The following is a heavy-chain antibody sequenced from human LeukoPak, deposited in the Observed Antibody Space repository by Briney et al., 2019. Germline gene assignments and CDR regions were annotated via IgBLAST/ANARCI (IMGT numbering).Heavy chain of an antibody. Sequence: SETLSLTCTVSGGSISSGTYYWSWIRQPAGKGLEWIGRIYTSGSTNYNPSLKSRITISVDTSKNQFSLKLSSVTAADTAVYYCARRYYDYVWGSYRHRPFDGFDYWGQGTLVTVSS. J-gene: IGHJ4*02. CDR1: GGSISSGTYY. V-gene: IGHV4-61*02. D-gene: IGHD3-16*02. CDR2: IYTSGST. CDR3: ARRYYDYVWGSYRHRPFDGFDY.